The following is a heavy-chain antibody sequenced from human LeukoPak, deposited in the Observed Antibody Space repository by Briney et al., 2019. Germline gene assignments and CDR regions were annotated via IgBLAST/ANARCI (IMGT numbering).Heavy chain of an antibody. D-gene: IGHD5-12*01. CDR3: AKGPHSGYVTYYFDY. CDR2: ISGSGDST. Sequence: GGSLRLSCAASVFTFSSYAMSWVRQAPGKGLEWVSGISGSGDSTHYADSVKGRFTISRDNSKNTLYLQMNSLRAEDTAVYYCAKGPHSGYVTYYFDYWGQGTLVTVSS. CDR1: VFTFSSYA. V-gene: IGHV3-23*01. J-gene: IGHJ4*02.